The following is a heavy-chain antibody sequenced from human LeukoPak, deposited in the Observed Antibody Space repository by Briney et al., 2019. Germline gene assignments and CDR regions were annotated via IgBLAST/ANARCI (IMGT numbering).Heavy chain of an antibody. D-gene: IGHD4-17*01. Sequence: SETLSLTCAVYGGSFSGYYWSWIRQPPGKGLEWIGEINHSGSTNYNPSLKSRVTISVDTSKNQFSLKLSSVTAGDTAVYYCARRASTVTRQYYYFDYWGQGTLVTVSS. J-gene: IGHJ4*02. CDR1: GGSFSGYY. V-gene: IGHV4-34*01. CDR3: ARRASTVTRQYYYFDY. CDR2: INHSGST.